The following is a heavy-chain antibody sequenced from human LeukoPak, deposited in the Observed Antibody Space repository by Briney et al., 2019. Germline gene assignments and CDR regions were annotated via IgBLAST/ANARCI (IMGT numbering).Heavy chain of an antibody. V-gene: IGHV3-48*03. CDR2: ISNSGSTI. CDR1: GFTFSSYE. J-gene: IGHJ4*02. Sequence: GGSLRLSCAASGFTFSSYEMNWIRQAPGKGLEWVSYISNSGSTIYYADPVKARFTITRDNAMNSLYLQINSLRAEDTAVYYCARVRVYGSGSYYGWGQGTLVTVSS. CDR3: ARVRVYGSGSYYG. D-gene: IGHD3-10*01.